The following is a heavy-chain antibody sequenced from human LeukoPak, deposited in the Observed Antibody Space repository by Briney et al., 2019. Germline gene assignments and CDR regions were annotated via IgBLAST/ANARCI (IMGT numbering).Heavy chain of an antibody. J-gene: IGHJ6*03. CDR1: GYTFTSYY. Sequence: ASVKVSCKASGYTFTSYYMHWVRQAPGQGLEWMGIINPSGGSTSYAQKFQGRVTITADESTSTAYMELSSLRSEDTAVYYCAREWRFQGSGSYYTPYYYMDVWGKGTTVTVSS. CDR2: INPSGGST. V-gene: IGHV1-46*01. CDR3: AREWRFQGSGSYYTPYYYMDV. D-gene: IGHD3-10*01.